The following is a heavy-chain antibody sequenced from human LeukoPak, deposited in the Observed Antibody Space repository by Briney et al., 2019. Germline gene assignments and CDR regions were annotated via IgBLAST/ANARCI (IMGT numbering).Heavy chain of an antibody. CDR2: INHSGST. D-gene: IGHD2-2*01. CDR1: GGSFSGYY. Sequence: SETLSLTCAVYGGSFSGYYWSWIRQPPGKGLEWIGEINHSGSTNYNPSLKSRVTISVDTSKNQFSLKLSSVTAADTAVYYCARDRYAIEGPHADRWSHDYWGQGTLVTVSS. CDR3: ARDRYAIEGPHADRWSHDY. J-gene: IGHJ4*02. V-gene: IGHV4-34*01.